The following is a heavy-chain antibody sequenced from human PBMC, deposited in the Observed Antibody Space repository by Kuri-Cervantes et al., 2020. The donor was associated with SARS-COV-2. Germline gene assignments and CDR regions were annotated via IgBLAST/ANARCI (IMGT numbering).Heavy chain of an antibody. V-gene: IGHV4-34*01. CDR3: ARGPGYNGYYYMDV. D-gene: IGHD5-24*01. CDR1: GGSFSNYN. J-gene: IGHJ6*03. Sequence: GSLRLSCAVYGGSFSNYNWNWIRQSPGKGLERIGEITHRGDTIYNMSLKSRVTVSVDTSKKQFSLDLRSVTAADTAIYYCARGPGYNGYYYMDVWGNGTTVTVSS. CDR2: ITHRGDT.